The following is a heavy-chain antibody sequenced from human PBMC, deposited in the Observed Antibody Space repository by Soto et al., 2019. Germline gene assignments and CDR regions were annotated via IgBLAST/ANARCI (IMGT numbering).Heavy chain of an antibody. J-gene: IGHJ4*02. CDR3: ARDIAPGDYVWGSYRYSTTYYFDY. CDR1: GYTFTSYY. V-gene: IGHV1-46*01. CDR2: INPSGGST. D-gene: IGHD3-16*02. Sequence: ASVKVSCKASGYTFTSYYVHWVRQAPGQGLEWMGIINPSGGSTSYAQKFQGRVTMTRDTSTSTVYMELSSLRSEDTAVYYCARDIAPGDYVWGSYRYSTTYYFDYWGQGTLVTVSS.